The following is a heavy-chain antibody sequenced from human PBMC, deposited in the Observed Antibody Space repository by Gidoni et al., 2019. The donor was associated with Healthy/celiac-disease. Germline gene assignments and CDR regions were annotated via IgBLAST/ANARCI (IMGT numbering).Heavy chain of an antibody. CDR3: ARDIVVVPAGPPYAFDI. CDR2: INPNSGGT. Sequence: QVQLVQSGAEVKKPGASVKVSCKAAGYTFTGYYMHWVRQARGQGLEWMGRINPNSGGTNYAQKFQGRVTMTRDTFISTAYMELSRLRSDDTAVYYCARDIVVVPAGPPYAFDIWGQGTMVTVSS. CDR1: GYTFTGYY. J-gene: IGHJ3*02. V-gene: IGHV1-2*06. D-gene: IGHD2-2*01.